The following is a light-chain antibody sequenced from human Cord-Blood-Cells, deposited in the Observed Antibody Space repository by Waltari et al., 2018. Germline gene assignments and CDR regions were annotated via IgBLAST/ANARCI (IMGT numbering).Light chain of an antibody. CDR3: SSYTSSSTPNV. CDR2: DVS. Sequence: QSALPNPASGFGFLGQPTTISCPGTSSAVGGYNYVSWYQQHPAKAPKPMIYDVSNRPSGVSNRFSGSKSGNTASLTISGLQAEDEADYYCSSYTSSSTPNVFGTGTKVTVL. V-gene: IGLV2-14*01. J-gene: IGLJ1*01. CDR1: SSAVGGYNY.